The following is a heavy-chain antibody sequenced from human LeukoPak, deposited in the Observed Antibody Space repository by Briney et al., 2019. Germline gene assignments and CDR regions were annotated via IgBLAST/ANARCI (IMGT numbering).Heavy chain of an antibody. D-gene: IGHD5-24*01. J-gene: IGHJ5*02. CDR1: GGSISSYY. CDR3: ARAPLGFWFDP. V-gene: IGHV4-59*01. Sequence: SETLSLTCTVSGGSISSYYWSWIRQPPGKGLEWIGYIYYSGSTNYNPSLKSRVTISVDTSKNQFSLKLSSVTAAGTAVYYCARAPLGFWFDPWGQGTLVTVSS. CDR2: IYYSGST.